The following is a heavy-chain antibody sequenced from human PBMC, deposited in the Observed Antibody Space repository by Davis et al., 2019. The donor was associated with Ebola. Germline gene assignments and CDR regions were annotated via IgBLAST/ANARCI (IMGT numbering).Heavy chain of an antibody. Sequence: GSLRPSCASSGFTFSSYSMNWVRQAPGKWPEWVSSISSSSSYIYYEDSVKGRFTISRDNAKNSLYLQMNSLRAEDTAVYYCAKEGAWFGELLSDPFDYWGQGTLVTVSS. CDR3: AKEGAWFGELLSDPFDY. D-gene: IGHD3-10*01. CDR2: ISSSSSYI. V-gene: IGHV3-21*01. CDR1: GFTFSSYS. J-gene: IGHJ4*02.